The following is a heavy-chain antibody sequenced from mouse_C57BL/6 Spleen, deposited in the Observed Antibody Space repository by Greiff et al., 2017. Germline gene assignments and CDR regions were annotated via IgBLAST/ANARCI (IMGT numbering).Heavy chain of an antibody. J-gene: IGHJ3*01. CDR3: TTTGQVTWFAC. D-gene: IGHD3-2*02. V-gene: IGHV14-4*01. CDR2: IDPENGDT. Sequence: VQLQQSGAELVRPGASVKLSCTASGFNIKDDYMHWVKQRPEQGLAWIGWIDPENGDTEYASKFQGKATITAVTSSNTAYLQLSSLTSEDTAVYYFTTTGQVTWFACWGQGTLVTVSA. CDR1: GFNIKDDY.